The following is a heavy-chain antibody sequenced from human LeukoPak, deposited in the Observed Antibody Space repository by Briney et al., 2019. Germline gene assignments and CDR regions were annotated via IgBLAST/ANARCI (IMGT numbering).Heavy chain of an antibody. D-gene: IGHD5-12*01. V-gene: IGHV4-38-2*02. CDR2: IYHSGST. CDR1: GYSISSGYY. CDR3: ARHVGGTGYAEY. Sequence: SETLSLTCTVSGYSISSGYYWGWFRQPPGKRLEWIGSIYHSGSTNYSPSLNSRVSISVDTSKNQFSLKMSSVRVADTAVYFCARHVGGTGYAEYWGQGTLVTVTS. J-gene: IGHJ4*02.